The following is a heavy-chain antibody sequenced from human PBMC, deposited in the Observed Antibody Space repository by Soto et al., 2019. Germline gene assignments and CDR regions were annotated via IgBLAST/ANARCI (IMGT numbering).Heavy chain of an antibody. CDR1: AGSLSSYY. J-gene: IGHJ6*02. CDR3: ARVPSLEQQLVRDGTDV. CDR2: IYTSGST. D-gene: IGHD6-13*01. V-gene: IGHV4-4*07. Sequence: PSETLSLTCPVSAGSLSSYYWSWIRQPAGKGLEWIGRIYTSGSTNYNPSLKSRVTMSVDTSKNQFSLKLSSVTAADTAVYYCARVPSLEQQLVRDGTDVSGHATTVPVS.